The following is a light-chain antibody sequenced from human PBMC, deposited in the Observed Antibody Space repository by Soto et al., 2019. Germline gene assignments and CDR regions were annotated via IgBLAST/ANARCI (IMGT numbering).Light chain of an antibody. CDR2: DVS. CDR3: CSFAGSYTDG. V-gene: IGLV2-11*01. Sequence: QSALTQPRSVSGSPGQSVTISCTGTSSDVGRYDYVSWYQQHPGKAPKLIIYDVSERPSGVPDRFSGSKFGNTASLTISGLQAEDEADYSCCSFAGSYTDGFGTGTKVTVL. J-gene: IGLJ1*01. CDR1: SSDVGRYDY.